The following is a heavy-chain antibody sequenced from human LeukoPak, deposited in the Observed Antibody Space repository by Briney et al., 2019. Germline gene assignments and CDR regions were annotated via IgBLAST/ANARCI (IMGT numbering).Heavy chain of an antibody. CDR2: ISGSGGST. V-gene: IGHV3-23*01. CDR1: GFTFSSYA. J-gene: IGHJ4*02. CDR3: AKANWVSNADAVW. D-gene: IGHD1-1*01. Sequence: GGSLRLSCAASGFTFSSYAMSWVRQAPGKGLEWVSAISGSGGSTYYADSVKGRFTLSRDDSRNTVYLQLNNLRVEDTAIYYCAKANWVSNADAVWWGQEPRSPSPQ.